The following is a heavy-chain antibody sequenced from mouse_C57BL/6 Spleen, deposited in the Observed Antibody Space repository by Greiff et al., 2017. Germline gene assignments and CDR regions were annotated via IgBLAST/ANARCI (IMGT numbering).Heavy chain of an antibody. J-gene: IGHJ2*01. CDR3: ARGRDYEAD. CDR2: ISYDGSN. D-gene: IGHD2-4*01. Sequence: VQLMQSGPGLVKPSQSLSLTCSVTGYSITSGYYCNWLRQFPGNKLEWMGYISYDGSNNYNPSLKNRISIARDTSKNQVFLKLNSVTTEDTATYYCARGRDYEADWGQGTTLTVSS. CDR1: GYSITSGYY. V-gene: IGHV3-6*01.